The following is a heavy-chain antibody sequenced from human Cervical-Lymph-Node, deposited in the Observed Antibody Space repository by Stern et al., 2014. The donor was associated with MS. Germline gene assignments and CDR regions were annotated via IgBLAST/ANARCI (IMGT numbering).Heavy chain of an antibody. J-gene: IGHJ4*02. V-gene: IGHV3-30-3*01. D-gene: IGHD1-14*01. CDR2: VSYDATEK. CDR3: QTGGR. Sequence: VQLVQSGGGVVQPGRSLRLSCAASGFNFNTSALNWVRQAPGKELEWVAAVSYDATEKHYADSVKCRFNISRDNSKKTVFLQMSGLTHENTSVYYCQTGGRWVQGTLVTVSS. CDR1: GFNFNTSA.